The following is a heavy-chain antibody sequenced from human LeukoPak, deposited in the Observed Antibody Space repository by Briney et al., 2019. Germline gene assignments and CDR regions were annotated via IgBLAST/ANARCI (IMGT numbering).Heavy chain of an antibody. D-gene: IGHD3-3*01. Sequence: PGGSLRLSCAASGFTFSSYWMHWVRQAPGKGLVWVSRINSDGSSTSYADSVKGRFIISRDNAKNTLYLQMNSLRAEDTAVYYCARAHDFWSGYPPRSFDYWGQGTLVTVSS. CDR3: ARAHDFWSGYPPRSFDY. J-gene: IGHJ4*02. CDR2: INSDGSST. V-gene: IGHV3-74*01. CDR1: GFTFSSYW.